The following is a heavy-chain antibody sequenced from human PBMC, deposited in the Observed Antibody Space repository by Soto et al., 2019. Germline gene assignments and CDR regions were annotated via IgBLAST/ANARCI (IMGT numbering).Heavy chain of an antibody. D-gene: IGHD3-3*01. CDR3: ARANYDFWSGYSYYYGMDV. CDR1: GFTFSSYG. CDR2: IWYDGSNK. J-gene: IGHJ6*02. V-gene: IGHV3-33*01. Sequence: ESGGGVVQPGRSLRLSCAASGFTFSSYGMHWVRQAPGKGLEWVAVIWYDGSNKYYADSVKGRFTISRDNSKNTLYLQMNSLRAEDTAVYYCARANYDFWSGYSYYYGMDVWGQGTTVTVSS.